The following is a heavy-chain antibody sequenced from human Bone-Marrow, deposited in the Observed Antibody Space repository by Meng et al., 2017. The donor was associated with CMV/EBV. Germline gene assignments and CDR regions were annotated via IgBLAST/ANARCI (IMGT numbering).Heavy chain of an antibody. CDR1: GGSFSGYY. CDR2: INHSGST. J-gene: IGHJ6*02. CDR3: ARVVVLLNYYYGMDV. D-gene: IGHD2-2*01. Sequence: SETLSLTCAVYGGSFSGYYWSWIRQPPGKGLEWIGEINHSGSTNYNPSLKSRVTISVDTSKNQFSLKLNSVTAADTAVYYCARVVVLLNYYYGMDVWGQGTTVTVSS. V-gene: IGHV4-34*01.